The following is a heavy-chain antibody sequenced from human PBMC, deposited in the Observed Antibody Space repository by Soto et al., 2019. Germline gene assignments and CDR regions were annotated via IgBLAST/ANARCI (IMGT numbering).Heavy chain of an antibody. J-gene: IGHJ3*02. CDR1: GECLSGYS. V-gene: IGHV4-34*01. CDR2: INHSGST. D-gene: IGHD3-10*01. CDR3: ARQDRLLAMVRGVIIWGSFDI. Sequence: SETLSLTCAVYGECLSGYSWCGFDQPPGKGREWMGEINHSGSTNSNPSLKSRVTISVATSKHQFSLKLSSVTAADTAVYYCARQDRLLAMVRGVIIWGSFDIWGQGTMVTVSS.